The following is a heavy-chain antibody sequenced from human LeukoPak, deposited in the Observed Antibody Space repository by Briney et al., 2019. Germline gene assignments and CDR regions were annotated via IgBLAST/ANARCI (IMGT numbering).Heavy chain of an antibody. CDR2: ISGSGGST. Sequence: PGGSLRLSCAASGFTFSSYAMSWVRQAPGKGLEWVSAISGSGGSTYYADSVKGRFTISRDNSKNTLYLQMNSLRAEDTAVYYCAKLQLTYYYDSSGYYSVDYWGQGTLVTVSS. J-gene: IGHJ4*02. CDR3: AKLQLTYYYDSSGYYSVDY. D-gene: IGHD3-22*01. CDR1: GFTFSSYA. V-gene: IGHV3-23*01.